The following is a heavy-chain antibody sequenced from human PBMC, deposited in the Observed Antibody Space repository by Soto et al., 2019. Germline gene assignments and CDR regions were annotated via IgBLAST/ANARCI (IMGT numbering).Heavy chain of an antibody. CDR1: GYSFTSYW. CDR2: IYPGDSDT. Sequence: GESLKISCNGSGYSFTSYWIGWVRQMPWKGLEWMGIIYPGDSDTRYSPSFQGQVTISADKSISTAYLQWSSLKASDTAMYYCARVEPRGYYYYYGMDVWGQGTTVTVSS. J-gene: IGHJ6*02. CDR3: ARVEPRGYYYYYGMDV. D-gene: IGHD1-1*01. V-gene: IGHV5-51*01.